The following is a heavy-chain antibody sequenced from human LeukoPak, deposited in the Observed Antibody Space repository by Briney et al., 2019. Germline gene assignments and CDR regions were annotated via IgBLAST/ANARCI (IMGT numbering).Heavy chain of an antibody. D-gene: IGHD4-17*01. J-gene: IGHJ4*01. V-gene: IGHV1-18*01. Sequence: ASVKVSCKASGYPFDNFGLTWVRQAPGQGLEWMGWISAYNGNTHYAQKFRGRLTLTTETSTSTAYLELRSLKSDDTAVYYCAKDRVGGDLTGVSLYWGQGTLVTVSS. CDR3: AKDRVGGDLTGVSLY. CDR2: ISAYNGNT. CDR1: GYPFDNFG.